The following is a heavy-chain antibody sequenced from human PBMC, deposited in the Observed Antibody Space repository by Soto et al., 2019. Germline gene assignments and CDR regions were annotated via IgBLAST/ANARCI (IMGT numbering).Heavy chain of an antibody. CDR3: ARGIVGATTPFDY. Sequence: QVQLQESGPGLVKPSETLSLTCSVSGGSISGYYWNWIRQPPGKGLEWIGYIYYTGSTNYSPSLXXRXXTSVDTSKNQLSLRLTSVTAADTAVYYCARGIVGATTPFDYWGQGTVVTVSS. CDR1: GGSISGYY. J-gene: IGHJ4*02. D-gene: IGHD1-26*01. V-gene: IGHV4-59*01. CDR2: IYYTGST.